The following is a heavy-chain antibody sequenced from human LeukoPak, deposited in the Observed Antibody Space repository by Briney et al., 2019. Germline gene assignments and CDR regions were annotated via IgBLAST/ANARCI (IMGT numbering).Heavy chain of an antibody. V-gene: IGHV1-2*02. CDR1: GYTFTGYY. J-gene: IGHJ6*03. Sequence: ASVKVSCKSSGYTFTGYYIHWVRQAPGQGLEWMGWINPNIDDTNYAQNFQGRVTMTRDTSTSTVYMELSSLRSEDTAVYYCARGDCSGGSCYPLRGFSYMDVWGKGTTVTISS. D-gene: IGHD2-15*01. CDR2: INPNIDDT. CDR3: ARGDCSGGSCYPLRGFSYMDV.